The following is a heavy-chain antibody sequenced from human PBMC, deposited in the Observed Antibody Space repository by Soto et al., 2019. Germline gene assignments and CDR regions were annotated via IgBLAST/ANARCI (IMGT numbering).Heavy chain of an antibody. V-gene: IGHV1-69*13. J-gene: IGHJ3*02. CDR1: GGTFSSYA. D-gene: IGHD5-18*01. CDR2: IIPIFGTA. Sequence: ASVKVSCKASGGTFSSYAISWVRQAPGQGLEWMGGIIPIFGTANYAQKFQGRVTITADESTSTAYMELSSLRSEDTAVYYCARRALHSYGYYAFDIWGQGTMVTVSS. CDR3: ARRALHSYGYYAFDI.